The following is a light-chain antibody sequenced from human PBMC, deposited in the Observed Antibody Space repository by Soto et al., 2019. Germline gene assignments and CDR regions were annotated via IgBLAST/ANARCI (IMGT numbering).Light chain of an antibody. CDR1: QGVSRK. J-gene: IGKJ1*01. Sequence: DIVMTQSPATLSVTTGERVTFSCRASQGVSRKLAWYQHKPGQAPRLLISGASTGATGIPARFSGSGSGTEFTLTISSLQSEDFAVYYCQQYNNWPRTFGQGTKVDIK. CDR3: QQYNNWPRT. V-gene: IGKV3-15*01. CDR2: GAS.